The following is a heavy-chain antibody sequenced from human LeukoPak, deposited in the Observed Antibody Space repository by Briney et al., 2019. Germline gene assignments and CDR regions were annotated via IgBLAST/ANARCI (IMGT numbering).Heavy chain of an antibody. CDR3: ARDRGVATVDY. CDR2: ISSSSSTI. CDR1: GFTFSSYG. J-gene: IGHJ4*02. D-gene: IGHD5-12*01. Sequence: GGSLRLSCAASGFTFSSYGMSWVRQAPGKGLEWVSYISSSSSTIYYADSVKGRFTISRDNAKNSLYLQMNSLRAEDTAVYYCARDRGVATVDYWGQGTLVTVSS. V-gene: IGHV3-48*01.